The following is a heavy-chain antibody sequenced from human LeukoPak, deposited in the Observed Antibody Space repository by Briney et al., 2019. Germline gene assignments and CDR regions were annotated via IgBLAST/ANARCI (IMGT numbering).Heavy chain of an antibody. V-gene: IGHV4-61*02. CDR1: GSSISSGSYY. CDR2: INTSGST. Sequence: PSETLSLTCTVSGSSISSGSYYWSWIRQPAGKGLEWIGRINTSGSTNYNPSLKSQVTISVDTSKNQFSLKLSSVTAADTAVYYCASIQSYYFGLDVWGQGTTVTVSS. J-gene: IGHJ6*02. D-gene: IGHD4-11*01. CDR3: ASIQSYYFGLDV.